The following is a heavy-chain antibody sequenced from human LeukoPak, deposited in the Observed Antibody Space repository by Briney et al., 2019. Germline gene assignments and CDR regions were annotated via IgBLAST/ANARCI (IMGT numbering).Heavy chain of an antibody. CDR1: GYSISSGSY. J-gene: IGHJ4*02. Sequence: SETLSLTCTVSGYSISSGSYWGWIRQPAGKGLEWIGRIYTSGSTNYNPSLKSRVTMSVDTSKNQFSLKLSSVTAADTAVYYCARELEDYDILTGYYSYFDYWGQGTLVTVSS. CDR2: IYTSGST. V-gene: IGHV4-4*07. CDR3: ARELEDYDILTGYYSYFDY. D-gene: IGHD3-9*01.